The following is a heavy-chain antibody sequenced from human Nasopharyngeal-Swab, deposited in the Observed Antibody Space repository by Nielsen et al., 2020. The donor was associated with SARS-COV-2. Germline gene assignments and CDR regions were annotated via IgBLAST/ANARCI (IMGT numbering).Heavy chain of an antibody. Sequence: ASVKVSCKASGYTFTGYYMHWVRQAPGQGLEWMGRINPNSGGTNYAQKFQDRVTMTRDTSISTAYMELSRLRSDDTAVYYCARDMLRNTVTPFDYWGQGTLVTVSS. CDR1: GYTFTGYY. J-gene: IGHJ4*02. V-gene: IGHV1-2*06. D-gene: IGHD4-17*01. CDR2: INPNSGGT. CDR3: ARDMLRNTVTPFDY.